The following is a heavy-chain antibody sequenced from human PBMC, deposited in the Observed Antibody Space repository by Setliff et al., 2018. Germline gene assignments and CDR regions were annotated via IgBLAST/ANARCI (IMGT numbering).Heavy chain of an antibody. V-gene: IGHV4-39*01. CDR2: ISYSGTP. CDR1: DDSFTSSRYY. J-gene: IGHJ4*01. D-gene: IGHD2-15*01. Sequence: SETLSLTCTVSDDSFTSSRYYWGWIRQAPGSGLEWIGSISYSGTPYYNASVESRVTISIDTSRNQFSLELRSVTVAYTATYYCVRPGGTTVVARHFDYWGSGILVTVSS. CDR3: VRPGGTTVVARHFDY.